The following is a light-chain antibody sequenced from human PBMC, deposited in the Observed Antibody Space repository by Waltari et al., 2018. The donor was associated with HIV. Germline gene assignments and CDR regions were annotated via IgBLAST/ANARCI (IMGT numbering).Light chain of an antibody. CDR2: KNN. Sequence: QSVLTQPPSASGTPGQRVTISCSGSSSNLGSNYVYWYQQLPGTAPKLLIYKNNQRPSVVPDRFSGSKSGTSAALAISGLRSEDEADYYCAAWDDSLSGYVFGTGTKVTVL. CDR3: AAWDDSLSGYV. V-gene: IGLV1-47*01. CDR1: SSNLGSNY. J-gene: IGLJ1*01.